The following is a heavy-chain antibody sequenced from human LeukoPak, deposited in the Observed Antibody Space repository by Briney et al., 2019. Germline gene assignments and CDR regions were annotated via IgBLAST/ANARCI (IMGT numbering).Heavy chain of an antibody. V-gene: IGHV3-7*01. D-gene: IGHD6-6*01. CDR3: AREGSSSSWGYYYYYMDV. CDR1: GFTFSSYW. J-gene: IGHJ6*03. CDR2: IKQDGSEK. Sequence: PGGSLRLSCAASGFTFSSYWMSWVRQAPGKGLEWVANIKQDGSEKYYVDSVKGRFTISRGNAKNSLYLQMNSLRAEDTAVYYCAREGSSSSWGYYYYYMDVWGKGTTVTVSS.